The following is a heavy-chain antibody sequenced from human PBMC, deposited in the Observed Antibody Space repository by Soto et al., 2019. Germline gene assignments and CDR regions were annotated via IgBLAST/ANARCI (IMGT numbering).Heavy chain of an antibody. D-gene: IGHD6-13*01. CDR2: TYYRSKWYN. CDR1: GDSVSSNSAA. V-gene: IGHV6-1*01. CDR3: ARDWYSSSWYFKSAPWFDP. Sequence: SPTLSLTCAISGDSVSSNSAAWNWIRQSPSRGLEWLGRTYYRSKWYNDYAVSVKNRITINPDTSKNQFSLQLNSVTPEDTPVYYCARDWYSSSWYFKSAPWFDPWGQGTRVTVS. J-gene: IGHJ5*02.